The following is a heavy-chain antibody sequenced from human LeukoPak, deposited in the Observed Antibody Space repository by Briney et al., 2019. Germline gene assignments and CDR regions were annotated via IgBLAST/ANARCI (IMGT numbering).Heavy chain of an antibody. V-gene: IGHV4-59*01. D-gene: IGHD2-8*01. Sequence: PSETLSLTCTVSGESISNYYWSWIRQPPGKGLEWIGYIYHSGSTNHNPSLRSRLTISVDTSKNQFSLKLRSVTAADAAVYYCARATYCTNGVCRIYGMDVWGQGTTVTVSS. J-gene: IGHJ6*02. CDR3: ARATYCTNGVCRIYGMDV. CDR2: IYHSGST. CDR1: GESISNYY.